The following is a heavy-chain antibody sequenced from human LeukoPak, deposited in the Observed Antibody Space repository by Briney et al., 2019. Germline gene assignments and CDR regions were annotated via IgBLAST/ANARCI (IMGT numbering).Heavy chain of an antibody. CDR1: GYTFTDYY. J-gene: IGHJ4*02. CDR2: INPNSGGT. D-gene: IGHD3-16*01. CDR3: ASYGGYMFDY. Sequence: ASVKVSCKASGYTFTDYYMHWVRPAPGQGLGWMGWINPNSGGTNYAQKFQGRVTMTRDTYISTAYMELSRLRSDDTAVYYCASYGGYMFDYWGQGTLVTVSS. V-gene: IGHV1-2*02.